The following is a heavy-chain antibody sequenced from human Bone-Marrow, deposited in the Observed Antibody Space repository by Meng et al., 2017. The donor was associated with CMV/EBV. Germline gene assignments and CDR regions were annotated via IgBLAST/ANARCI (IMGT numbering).Heavy chain of an antibody. Sequence: GGSLRLSCAASGFTFSNYWMSWVRQIPGKGLEWVASIKQDGSERYCAGSLKGRCTISRDNANESLILQLNSLRAEDTAVYYCARRGGSHSKDAFDIWGQGTMVTVSS. J-gene: IGHJ3*02. CDR1: GFTFSNYW. CDR3: ARRGGSHSKDAFDI. D-gene: IGHD1-26*01. V-gene: IGHV3-7*01. CDR2: IKQDGSER.